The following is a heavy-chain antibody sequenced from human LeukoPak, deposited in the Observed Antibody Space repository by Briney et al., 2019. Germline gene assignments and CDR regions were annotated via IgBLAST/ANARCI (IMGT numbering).Heavy chain of an antibody. CDR3: ARSSYYYDSTGHFDY. D-gene: IGHD3-22*01. J-gene: IGHJ4*02. Sequence: APVKVSCKASGYTFTGYYMHWVRQAPGQGLEWMGWINPNTGVTNYAQKFQGRVTLTRDTSIITAYMGLSRLRSDDTAVYYCARSSYYYDSTGHFDYWGQGTLVTVSS. CDR1: GYTFTGYY. CDR2: INPNTGVT. V-gene: IGHV1-2*02.